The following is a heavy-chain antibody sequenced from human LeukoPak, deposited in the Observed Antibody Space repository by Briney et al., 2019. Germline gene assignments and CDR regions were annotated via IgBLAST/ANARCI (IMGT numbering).Heavy chain of an antibody. CDR2: IYYSGST. Sequence: SETLSLTCTVSGGSISSSSYYWGWIRQPPGKGLEWIGSIYYSGSTYYNPSLKSRVTISVDTSKNQFSLKLSSVTAADTAVYYCARHEVYDFWSGYPTSFGYWGQGTLVTVSS. CDR1: GGSISSSSYY. J-gene: IGHJ4*02. V-gene: IGHV4-39*01. CDR3: ARHEVYDFWSGYPTSFGY. D-gene: IGHD3-3*01.